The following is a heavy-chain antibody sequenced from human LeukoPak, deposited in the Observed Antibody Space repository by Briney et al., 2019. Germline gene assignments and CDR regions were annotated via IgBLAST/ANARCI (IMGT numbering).Heavy chain of an antibody. CDR2: IIPIFGTA. J-gene: IGHJ4*02. CDR1: GGTFSSYA. CDR3: ASNLGNYDSSGYYVY. D-gene: IGHD3-22*01. Sequence: SVKVSCKASGGTFSSYAISWVRQAPGQGLEWMGRIIPIFGTANYAQKFQGRVTITTDESTSTAYKELSSLRSEDTAVYYCASNLGNYDSSGYYVYWGQGTLVTVSS. V-gene: IGHV1-69*05.